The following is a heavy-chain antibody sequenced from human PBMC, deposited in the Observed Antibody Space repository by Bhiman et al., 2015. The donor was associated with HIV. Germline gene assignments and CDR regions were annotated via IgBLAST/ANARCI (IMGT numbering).Heavy chain of an antibody. Sequence: EVQLVESGGGLVQPGRSLRLSCAASGFTFDDYAMHWVRQAPGKGLEWVSGISWNSGSIGYADSVKGRFTISRDNAKNSLYLQMNSLRAEDTALYYCAALTNSYGYEVDYWGQGTLVTVSS. J-gene: IGHJ4*02. V-gene: IGHV3-9*01. CDR2: ISWNSGSI. CDR3: AALTNSYGYEVDY. CDR1: GFTFDDYA. D-gene: IGHD5-18*01.